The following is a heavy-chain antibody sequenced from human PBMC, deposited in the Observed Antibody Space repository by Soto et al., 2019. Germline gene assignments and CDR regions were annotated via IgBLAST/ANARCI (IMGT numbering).Heavy chain of an antibody. CDR2: INGGNGHT. Sequence: ASVKVSCKASGYTFSTYALHWVRQAPGQGLEWMGWINGGNGHTKYAQKFKDRVTISRDTPASTAYMELSGLRSEDTAVYYCARGKGMEENYYYYGMDVWGQGTTVTVSS. CDR3: ARGKGMEENYYYYGMDV. D-gene: IGHD1-1*01. J-gene: IGHJ6*02. V-gene: IGHV1-3*01. CDR1: GYTFSTYA.